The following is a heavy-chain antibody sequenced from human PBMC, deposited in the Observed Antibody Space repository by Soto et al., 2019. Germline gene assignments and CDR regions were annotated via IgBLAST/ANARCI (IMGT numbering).Heavy chain of an antibody. V-gene: IGHV3-64D*06. J-gene: IGHJ4*02. D-gene: IGHD1-1*01. CDR3: VKGIIRQLVRNYFDC. Sequence: HPGGSLRLSCSASGFTFNRYAMYWVRQAPGKGPEYVSAIGNNGDNSYYADSVKGRFTISRDNSKNTLYLQMSSLRAEDTAVYYCVKGIIRQLVRNYFDCWGQGTLVTVSS. CDR1: GFTFNRYA. CDR2: IGNNGDNS.